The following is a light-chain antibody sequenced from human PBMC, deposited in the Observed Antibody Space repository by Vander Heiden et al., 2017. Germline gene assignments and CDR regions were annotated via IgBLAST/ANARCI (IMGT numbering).Light chain of an antibody. CDR1: RSDVGSYNS. Sequence: QSALTQPPPVSGSLGQSVTLSCTGTRSDVGSYNSVSWYQQSPGTAPMLVIYEVSDRPSGVPDRFSGSKSGNTASLTISGLQAEDEGDYYCSSYTSSTTCVFGGGTKLTVL. CDR3: SSYTSSTTCV. CDR2: EVS. J-gene: IGLJ3*02. V-gene: IGLV2-18*02.